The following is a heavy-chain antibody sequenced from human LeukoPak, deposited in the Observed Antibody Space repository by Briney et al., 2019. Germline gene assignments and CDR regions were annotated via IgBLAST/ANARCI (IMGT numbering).Heavy chain of an antibody. CDR1: GFTFSSYS. Sequence: PGGSLRLSCAASGFTFSSYSMIWVRQAPGKGLEWVSSICSSSSYIYYAASVRGRFTISRDNAKNSLYLQMNSLRAADTAVYYCARDGAGGSCSWLHNWFDPWGQGTLVTVSS. J-gene: IGHJ5*02. D-gene: IGHD6-13*01. V-gene: IGHV3-21*01. CDR2: ICSSSSYI. CDR3: ARDGAGGSCSWLHNWFDP.